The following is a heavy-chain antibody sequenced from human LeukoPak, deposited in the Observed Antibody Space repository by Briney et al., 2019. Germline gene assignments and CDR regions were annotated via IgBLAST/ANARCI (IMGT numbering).Heavy chain of an antibody. J-gene: IGHJ4*02. CDR3: ARDDPGDY. Sequence: GGSLRLSCAASGFTFSNYEMNWVRQAPGKGLEWVSYINSPGSTIFYADSVKGRFTISRDNAKNSLFLQMNSLRAEDTAVYYCARDDPGDYWGQGTLVTVSS. CDR1: GFTFSNYE. V-gene: IGHV3-48*03. CDR2: INSPGSTI.